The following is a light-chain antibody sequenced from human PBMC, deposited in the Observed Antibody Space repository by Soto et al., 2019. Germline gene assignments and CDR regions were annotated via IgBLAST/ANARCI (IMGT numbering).Light chain of an antibody. CDR2: RVS. CDR3: MQSTHWPRT. CDR1: QSLVYSDGNTY. Sequence: DVVMTQSPLSLPVTLGQPASISCRSSQSLVYSDGNTYLNWFQQRPGQSPRRLISRVSNRDSGVPDRFSGSGSGTDFTLKISRVEAEDVGLYYCMQSTHWPRTFGQGTKVEI. J-gene: IGKJ1*01. V-gene: IGKV2-30*01.